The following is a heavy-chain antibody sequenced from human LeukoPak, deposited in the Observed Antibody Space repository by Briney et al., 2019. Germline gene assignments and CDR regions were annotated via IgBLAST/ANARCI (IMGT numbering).Heavy chain of an antibody. V-gene: IGHV6-1*01. CDR1: GDSVSSNSAA. D-gene: IGHD3-3*01. Sequence: SQTLSLTRAISGDSVSSNSAAWNWIRRSPSRGLEWLGRTYYRSKWYNDYAVSVKSRITINPDTSKNQFSLQLNSVTPEDTAVYYCARDMRSGLALYNWFDPWGQGTLVTVSS. CDR3: ARDMRSGLALYNWFDP. CDR2: TYYRSKWYN. J-gene: IGHJ5*02.